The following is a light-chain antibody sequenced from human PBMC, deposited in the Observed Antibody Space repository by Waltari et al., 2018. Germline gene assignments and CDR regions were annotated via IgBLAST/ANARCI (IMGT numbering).Light chain of an antibody. V-gene: IGLV3-21*04. Sequence: SYVLTQPPSVSVAPGKTARITCGGNDIGRKTGPWYQQRPGRAPLLVIYYDSDRPSGIPERLSGSKSGNTATLTISRVEVGDEADYYCQVWDRGAHWVFGGGTKLTVL. CDR2: YDS. J-gene: IGLJ3*02. CDR3: QVWDRGAHWV. CDR1: DIGRKT.